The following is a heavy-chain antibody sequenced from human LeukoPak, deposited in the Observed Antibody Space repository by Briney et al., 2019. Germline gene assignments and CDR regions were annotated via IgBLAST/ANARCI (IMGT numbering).Heavy chain of an antibody. D-gene: IGHD5-12*01. CDR3: THSGYDDGIDY. J-gene: IGHJ4*02. CDR1: GGSISSGGYY. CDR2: IYYSGST. V-gene: IGHV4-31*03. Sequence: SQTLSLTCTVSGGSISSGGYYWSWIRQHPGKGLEWIGYIYYSGSTYYNPSLKSRVTISVDTSKNQFSLKLSSVTAADTAVYYWTHSGYDDGIDYWGQGTLVTVSS.